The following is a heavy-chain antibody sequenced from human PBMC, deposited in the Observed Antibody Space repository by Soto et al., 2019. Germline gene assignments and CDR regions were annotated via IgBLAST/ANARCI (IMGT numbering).Heavy chain of an antibody. Sequence: QVQLVESEGGVVQPGRSLRLSCAASGFTFSSYGMHWVRQAPGKGLAWVAVISYDGSNKYYADSVKGRFTISRDNSKNTLSLQMNSLRAEDTAVYYCARSDTAVAPSGMDVWGQGTTVTVSS. CDR1: GFTFSSYG. J-gene: IGHJ6*02. CDR3: ARSDTAVAPSGMDV. D-gene: IGHD5-18*01. CDR2: ISYDGSNK. V-gene: IGHV3-30*03.